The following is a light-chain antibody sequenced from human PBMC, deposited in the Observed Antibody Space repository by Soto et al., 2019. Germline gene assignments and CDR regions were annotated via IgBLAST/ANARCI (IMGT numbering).Light chain of an antibody. CDR2: WAS. J-gene: IGKJ4*01. V-gene: IGKV4-1*01. Sequence: DIVMTQSPDSLAVSLGERATINCKSIHSVLYSSNNKNYLAWYQQKPGQPPKLLIYWASTRESGVPDRFGGSGSGTDFTLTISSLQAEDVAVYYCQQYYSTPLTFAGGTKVDIK. CDR1: HSVLYSSNNKNY. CDR3: QQYYSTPLT.